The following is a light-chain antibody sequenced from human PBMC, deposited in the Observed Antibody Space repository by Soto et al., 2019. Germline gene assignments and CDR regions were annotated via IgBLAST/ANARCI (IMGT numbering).Light chain of an antibody. Sequence: QAVVTQEPSLTVSPGGTVTLTCASSTGAVTGRYYPNWFQQKPGQAPRSLIYSASYKHSWTPARFSGSLVGGKAALTLSGVQPEDEADYYCLLYYGGAQVFGGGTQLTVL. CDR2: SAS. V-gene: IGLV7-43*01. CDR1: TGAVTGRYY. J-gene: IGLJ2*01. CDR3: LLYYGGAQV.